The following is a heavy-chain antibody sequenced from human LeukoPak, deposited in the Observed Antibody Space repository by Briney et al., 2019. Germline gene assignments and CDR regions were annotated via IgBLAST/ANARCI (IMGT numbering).Heavy chain of an antibody. CDR3: AREGAPGDTMVRGVIHRFDY. CDR1: GFTFSSYS. J-gene: IGHJ4*02. CDR2: ISSSSSTI. Sequence: GGSLRLSCAASGFTFSSYSMNWVRQAPGKGLEWVSYISSSSSTIYYADSVKGRFTISRDNAKNSLYLQMNSLRAEDTAVYYCAREGAPGDTMVRGVIHRFDYWGQGTLVTVSS. D-gene: IGHD3-10*01. V-gene: IGHV3-48*01.